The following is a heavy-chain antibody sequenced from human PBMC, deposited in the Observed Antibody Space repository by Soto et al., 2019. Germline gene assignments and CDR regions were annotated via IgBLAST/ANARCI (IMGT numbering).Heavy chain of an antibody. J-gene: IGHJ5*02. D-gene: IGHD2-15*01. V-gene: IGHV1-2*02. CDR3: ARDGVALGFDP. CDR2: INPNSGDT. Sequence: ASVKVSCKASGYSFTGYYIRWVRQAPGQGLEWMGYINPNSGDTRYAQDLQGRVTMTRDTSINTASMELRRLTSDDTAVYYCARDGVALGFDPWGQGTLVTVSS. CDR1: GYSFTGYY.